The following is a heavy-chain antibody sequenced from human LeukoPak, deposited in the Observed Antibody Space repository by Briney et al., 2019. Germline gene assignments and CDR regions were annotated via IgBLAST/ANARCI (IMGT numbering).Heavy chain of an antibody. CDR1: GFTFSSYE. Sequence: GGSLRLSCAASGFTFSSYEMNWVRQAPGKGLEWVSYISSSGSTIYYADSVKGRFTISRDNSKNTLYLQMNSLRAEDTAVYYCAKDRIAAAGGGPFDYWGQGTLVTVSS. CDR2: ISSSGSTI. V-gene: IGHV3-48*03. CDR3: AKDRIAAAGGGPFDY. D-gene: IGHD6-13*01. J-gene: IGHJ4*02.